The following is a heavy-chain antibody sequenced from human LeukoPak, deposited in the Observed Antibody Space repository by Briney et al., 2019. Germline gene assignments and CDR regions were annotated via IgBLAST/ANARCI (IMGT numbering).Heavy chain of an antibody. V-gene: IGHV3-48*03. CDR1: GFTFSSYE. Sequence: GGSLRLSCAASGFTFSSYEMHWVRQAPGKGLEWVSYISSSGSTIYYADSVKGRFTISRDNAKNSLYLQMTSLRAEDTAVYYCARDFGLGGYEPYYFDYWGQGTLVTVSS. D-gene: IGHD3/OR15-3a*01. CDR2: ISSSGSTI. J-gene: IGHJ4*02. CDR3: ARDFGLGGYEPYYFDY.